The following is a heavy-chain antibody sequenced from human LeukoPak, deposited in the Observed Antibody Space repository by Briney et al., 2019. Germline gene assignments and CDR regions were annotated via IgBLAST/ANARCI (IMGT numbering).Heavy chain of an antibody. D-gene: IGHD3-3*01. J-gene: IGHJ6*03. CDR3: ARGMAYYDQDYYYYYYMDV. Sequence: SETLSLTCTVSGGYISSYYWSWIRQPPGKGLEWIGYIYYSGSTNYNPSLKSRVTISVDTSKNQFSLKLSSVTAADTAVYYCARGMAYYDQDYYYYYYMDVWGKGTTVTVSS. CDR2: IYYSGST. CDR1: GGYISSYY. V-gene: IGHV4-59*01.